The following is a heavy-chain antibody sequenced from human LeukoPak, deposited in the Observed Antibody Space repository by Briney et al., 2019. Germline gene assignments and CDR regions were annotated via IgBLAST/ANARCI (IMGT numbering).Heavy chain of an antibody. CDR3: ATSYYDFWSGYYFLGGNYYFDY. CDR1: DHTFSNYG. CDR2: ISTSNGAI. V-gene: IGHV1-18*01. J-gene: IGHJ4*02. D-gene: IGHD3-3*01. Sequence: ASVKVSCKTSDHTFSNYGISWVRQAPGQGLEWMGWISTSNGAISYAQNFQDRVTMTTDTSTSTAYMELSGLRSEDTAVYYCATSYYDFWSGYYFLGGNYYFDYWGQGTLVTVSS.